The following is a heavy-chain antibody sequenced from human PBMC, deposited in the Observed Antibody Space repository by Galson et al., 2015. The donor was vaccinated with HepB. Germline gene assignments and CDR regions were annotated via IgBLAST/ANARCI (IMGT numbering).Heavy chain of an antibody. CDR3: ARYYYDPPHSDY. D-gene: IGHD3-22*01. V-gene: IGHV1-18*01. Sequence: SVKVSCKASGYTFTGYGISWVRQAPGQGLEWMGWISAYNGNTNYAQKLQGRVTMTTDTSTSTAYMELRSLRSDDTAVYYCARYYYDPPHSDYWGQGTLVTVSS. CDR2: ISAYNGNT. J-gene: IGHJ4*02. CDR1: GYTFTGYG.